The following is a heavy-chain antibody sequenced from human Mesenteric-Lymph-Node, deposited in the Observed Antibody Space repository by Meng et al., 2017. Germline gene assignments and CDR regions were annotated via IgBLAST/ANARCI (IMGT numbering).Heavy chain of an antibody. J-gene: IGHJ4*02. Sequence: QVELQQSGPGLVKPSQTLPLTCAVFGASVSSNNVAYNWIRQSPSRGLEWLGRTYYRSKWYNGYAVSVKSRITINPDTSKNQFSLQLNSVTPEDTAMYYCARSGSSGWIDYWGQGTLVTVSS. CDR2: TYYRSKWYN. D-gene: IGHD6-19*01. CDR1: GASVSSNNVA. CDR3: ARSGSSGWIDY. V-gene: IGHV6-1*01.